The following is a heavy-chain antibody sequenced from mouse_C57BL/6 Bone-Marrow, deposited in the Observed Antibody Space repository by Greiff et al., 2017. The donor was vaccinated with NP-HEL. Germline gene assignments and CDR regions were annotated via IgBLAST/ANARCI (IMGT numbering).Heavy chain of an antibody. D-gene: IGHD2-4*01. Sequence: EVQLHQSGPELVKPGASVKMSCKASGYTFTDYNMHWVKQSHGKSLEWIGYINPNNGGTSYNQKFKGKATLTVNKSSSTAYMELRSLTSEDSAVYYCARDYYDYGGAWFAYWGQGTLVTVSA. CDR3: ARDYYDYGGAWFAY. J-gene: IGHJ3*01. CDR1: GYTFTDYN. V-gene: IGHV1-22*01. CDR2: INPNNGGT.